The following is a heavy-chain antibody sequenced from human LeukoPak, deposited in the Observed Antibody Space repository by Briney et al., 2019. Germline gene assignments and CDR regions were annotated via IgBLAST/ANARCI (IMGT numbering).Heavy chain of an antibody. CDR3: ARRTDWSPGNGFDR. Sequence: PSETLSLTCTVSGXSIXGXXXXXGXXRQXXXXXLXXIGXXXSDGRTYYHXSLNSRATISVDTSKNQFSLKVRSVTAADTAVYYXARRTDWSPGNGFDRWGQGTLVTVSS. CDR2: XXSDGRT. D-gene: IGHD3-9*01. J-gene: IGHJ5*02. V-gene: IGHV4-39*01. CDR1: GXSIXGXXXX.